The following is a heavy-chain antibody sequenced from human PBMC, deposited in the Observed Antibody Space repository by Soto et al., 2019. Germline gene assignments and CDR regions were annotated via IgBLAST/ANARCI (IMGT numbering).Heavy chain of an antibody. CDR2: INGDGSVT. J-gene: IGHJ4*02. CDR1: GFTFSGFW. D-gene: IGHD6-19*01. V-gene: IGHV3-74*01. CDR3: VRVKETRGWGAFDY. Sequence: EVQLVESGGGLVQPGGSLRLSCTASGFTFSGFWMHWVRQAPGKGLVWVSRINGDGSVTNYADSVKGRFTISRENAKNTLYRQMQSLRVEETAVYYCVRVKETRGWGAFDYWGQGTLVTVSS.